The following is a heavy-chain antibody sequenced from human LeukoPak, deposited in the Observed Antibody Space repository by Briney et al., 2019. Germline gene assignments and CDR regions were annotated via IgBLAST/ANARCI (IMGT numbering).Heavy chain of an antibody. D-gene: IGHD1-1*01. CDR1: GGSISSYY. CDR3: ARGRAVWVPFDY. Sequence: PSETLSLTCTVSGGSISSYYWSWIRQPPGKGLEWIGYIYYSGSTNYNPSLKSRDTISVDTSKNQFSLKLSSVTAADTAVYYCARGRAVWVPFDYWGQGTLVTVSS. J-gene: IGHJ4*02. V-gene: IGHV4-59*01. CDR2: IYYSGST.